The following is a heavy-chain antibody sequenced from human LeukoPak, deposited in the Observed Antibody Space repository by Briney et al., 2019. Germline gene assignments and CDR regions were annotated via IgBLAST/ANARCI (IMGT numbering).Heavy chain of an antibody. CDR1: GYTFTGYY. J-gene: IGHJ4*02. CDR3: ARDTHYDSSGYSFDY. V-gene: IGHV1-2*02. CDR2: INPNSGGT. D-gene: IGHD3-22*01. Sequence: ASVKVSCKASGYTFTGYYMHWVRQAPGQGLEWMGWINPNSGGTNYAQKFQGRVTMTRDTSISTAYMELSRLRSDDTAVYYCARDTHYDSSGYSFDYWGQGTLVTVSS.